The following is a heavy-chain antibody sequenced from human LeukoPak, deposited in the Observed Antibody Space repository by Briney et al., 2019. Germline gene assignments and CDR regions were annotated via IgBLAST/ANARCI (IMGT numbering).Heavy chain of an antibody. D-gene: IGHD5-12*01. CDR1: GGSISSSSYY. J-gene: IGHJ4*02. CDR2: IYYSGGT. V-gene: IGHV4-39*07. Sequence: SETLSLTCTVSGGSISSSSYYWGWIRQPPGKGLEWIASIYYSGGTYYNPSLKSRVTISGDTSKNQFSLQLSSVTAADTAVYYCARSRGYSGYDLFYWGQGTLVTVSS. CDR3: ARSRGYSGYDLFY.